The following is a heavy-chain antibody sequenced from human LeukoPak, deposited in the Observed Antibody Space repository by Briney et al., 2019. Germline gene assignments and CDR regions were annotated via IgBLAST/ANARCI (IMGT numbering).Heavy chain of an antibody. CDR3: ARDGGVGATWEGFDY. D-gene: IGHD1-26*01. J-gene: IGHJ4*02. CDR1: GFTFSSYG. CDR2: IKRDGSDQ. Sequence: GRSLRLSCAASGFTFSSYGMHWVRQAPGKGLEWVANIKRDGSDQYYVDSVKGRFTISRDNAKYSLYLQMNSLRAEDTAVYYCARDGGVGATWEGFDYWGQGILVTVSS. V-gene: IGHV3-7*01.